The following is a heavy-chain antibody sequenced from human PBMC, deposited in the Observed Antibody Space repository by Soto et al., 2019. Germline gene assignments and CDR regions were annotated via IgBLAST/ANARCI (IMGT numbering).Heavy chain of an antibody. V-gene: IGHV3-30*18. CDR2: ISYDGSNK. Sequence: HPGGSLRLSCAASGFTFSNYGMHWVRQAPGKGLEWVAVISYDGSNKYYADSVKGRFTISRDNSKNTLYLQMNSLRAEDTAVYYCAKDLTAGSGWAWSMDVWGQGTTVTVSS. CDR1: GFTFSNYG. D-gene: IGHD6-19*01. J-gene: IGHJ6*02. CDR3: AKDLTAGSGWAWSMDV.